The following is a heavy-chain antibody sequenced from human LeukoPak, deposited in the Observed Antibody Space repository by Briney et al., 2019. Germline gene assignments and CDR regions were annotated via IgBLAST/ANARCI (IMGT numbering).Heavy chain of an antibody. J-gene: IGHJ3*02. Sequence: SETLSLTCTVSGGSISSYYWSWIRQPPGKGLEWLAYIYYSGSTNYNPSLKSRVTISVDKSKNQFSLKLSSVTAADTAVYYCARDAVAVAGSDAFDIWGQGTMVTVSS. V-gene: IGHV4-59*12. CDR3: ARDAVAVAGSDAFDI. CDR1: GGSISSYY. CDR2: IYYSGST. D-gene: IGHD6-19*01.